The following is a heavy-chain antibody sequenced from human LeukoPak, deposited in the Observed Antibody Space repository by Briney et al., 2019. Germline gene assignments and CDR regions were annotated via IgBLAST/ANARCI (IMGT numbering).Heavy chain of an antibody. J-gene: IGHJ4*02. Sequence: PSETLSLTCAVYGGSFSGYYWSWIRQPPGKGLEWIGEINHSGSTNYNPSLKSRVTISVDTSKNQFSLKLSSVTAAATAVYYCARGQGGARRGYSYGDAPVYFDYWGQGTLVTVSS. D-gene: IGHD5-18*01. CDR2: INHSGST. V-gene: IGHV4-34*01. CDR1: GGSFSGYY. CDR3: ARGQGGARRGYSYGDAPVYFDY.